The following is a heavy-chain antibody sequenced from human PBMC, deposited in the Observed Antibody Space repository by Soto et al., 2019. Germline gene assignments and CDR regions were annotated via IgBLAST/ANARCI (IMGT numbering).Heavy chain of an antibody. D-gene: IGHD2-2*01. V-gene: IGHV1-69*08. CDR2: IIPIFGIA. J-gene: IGHJ6*02. CDR3: AREDRDRETGLVPAAIDGMDV. CDR1: GGTFSRYS. Sequence: QVQLVQSGAEVKKPGSSVKVSCKASGGTFSRYSITWVRQAPGHGLEWIGRIIPIFGIASYAQKFQGRVTITEGESQSKAYMELSSLRSDDTAVYYCAREDRDRETGLVPAAIDGMDVWGQGTTVTVSS.